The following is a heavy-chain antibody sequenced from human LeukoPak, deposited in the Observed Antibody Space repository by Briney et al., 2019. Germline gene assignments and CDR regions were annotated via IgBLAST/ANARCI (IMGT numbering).Heavy chain of an antibody. J-gene: IGHJ4*02. CDR2: INPNSGGT. V-gene: IGHV1-2*02. CDR1: GFTFTGYD. D-gene: IGHD3-3*01. Sequence: ASLRLSCAASGFTFTGYDMNWVRQAPGQGLEWMGGINPNSGGTYYAQNFQGSVTMTRDTSKSTAYLQLSRLRSDDTAVYYCASGNDCWSGYYTSWGEGTLVTVSP. CDR3: ASGNDCWSGYYTS.